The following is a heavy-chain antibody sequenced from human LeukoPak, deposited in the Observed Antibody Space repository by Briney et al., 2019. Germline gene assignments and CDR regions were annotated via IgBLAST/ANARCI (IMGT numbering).Heavy chain of an antibody. V-gene: IGHV1-2*02. D-gene: IGHD1-1*01. Sequence: GASVKVSCKASGYTFTGYYMHWVRQAPGQGLEWMGWINPNSGGTNYAQKFQGRVTMTRDTSISTAYMELSRLRSDDTAVYYCAREYNWKVVAFDIWGQGTMVTVSS. CDR1: GYTFTGYY. J-gene: IGHJ3*02. CDR2: INPNSGGT. CDR3: AREYNWKVVAFDI.